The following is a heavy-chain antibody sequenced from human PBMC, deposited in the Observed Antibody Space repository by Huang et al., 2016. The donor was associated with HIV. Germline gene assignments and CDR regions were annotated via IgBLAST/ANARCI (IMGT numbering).Heavy chain of an antibody. Sequence: VQLVESGGGVVQPGRSLRLACAASGFSFSTYGWHWVRKAPGKGLEWVAVISYDGSNKYYAHSVKGRFTISRDTSENKVYLQMNSLRHEDTAVYYCAKDGADEEWDIDYWGQGTLVTVSS. CDR3: AKDGADEEWDIDY. J-gene: IGHJ4*02. CDR2: ISYDGSNK. V-gene: IGHV3-30*18. D-gene: IGHD1-26*01. CDR1: GFSFSTYG.